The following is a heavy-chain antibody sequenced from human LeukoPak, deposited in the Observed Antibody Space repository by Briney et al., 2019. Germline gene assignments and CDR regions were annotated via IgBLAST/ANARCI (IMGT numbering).Heavy chain of an antibody. CDR2: MNPNSGNT. D-gene: IGHD2-2*01. CDR1: GYTFTSYD. J-gene: IGHJ5*02. Sequence: ASVKVSCKASGYTFTSYDINWVRQATGQGLEWMGWMNPNSGNTGYAQKFQGRVTMTRNTSISTAYMELSSLRSDDTAVYYCARSFLRVVVPAAMFDPWGQGTLVTVSS. CDR3: ARSFLRVVVPAAMFDP. V-gene: IGHV1-8*01.